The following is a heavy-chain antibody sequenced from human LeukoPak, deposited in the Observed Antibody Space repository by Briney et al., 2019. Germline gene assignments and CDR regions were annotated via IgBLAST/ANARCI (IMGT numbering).Heavy chain of an antibody. J-gene: IGHJ4*02. V-gene: IGHV3-21*01. CDR3: ARENYYDSSGYSQPFDY. D-gene: IGHD3-22*01. CDR1: GFTFSNYG. CDR2: ISSRSSYI. Sequence: GGSLRLSCAASGFTFSNYGMHWVRQAPGKGLQWVSSISSRSSYIYYADSVKGRFTISRDNAKNSLYLQMNSLRAEDTAVYYCARENYYDSSGYSQPFDYWGQGTLVTVSS.